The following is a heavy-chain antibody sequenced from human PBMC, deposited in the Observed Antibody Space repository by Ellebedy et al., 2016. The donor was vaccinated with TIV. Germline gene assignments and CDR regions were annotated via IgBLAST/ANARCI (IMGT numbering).Heavy chain of an antibody. J-gene: IGHJ5*02. V-gene: IGHV3-30*03. CDR3: ARDSRPWIQLENWFDP. CDR2: ISYDGSNK. Sequence: GESLKISCAASGFTFSSYSMNWVRQAPGKGLEWVAVISYDGSNKYYADSVKGRFTISRDNSKNTLYLQMNSLRAEDTAVYYCARDSRPWIQLENWFDPWGQGTLVTVSS. D-gene: IGHD5-18*01. CDR1: GFTFSSYS.